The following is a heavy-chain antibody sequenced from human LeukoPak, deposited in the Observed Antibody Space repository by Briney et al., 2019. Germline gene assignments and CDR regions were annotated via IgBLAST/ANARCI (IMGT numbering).Heavy chain of an antibody. CDR2: ISGSGSGT. CDR1: GFTFSSYA. Sequence: GGSLRLSCAASGFTFSSYAMSWVRQAPGKGLEWVSAISGSGSGTYYADSVKGRFTISRDNFNNMLYLQMNSLRADDTAVYYCATDYGGNFGLDYWGQGTLVTVSS. V-gene: IGHV3-23*01. J-gene: IGHJ4*02. CDR3: ATDYGGNFGLDY. D-gene: IGHD4-23*01.